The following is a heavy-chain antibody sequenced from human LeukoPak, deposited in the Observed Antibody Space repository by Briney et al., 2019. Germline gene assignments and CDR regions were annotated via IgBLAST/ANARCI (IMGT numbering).Heavy chain of an antibody. D-gene: IGHD6-19*01. Sequence: ASVKVSCKASGYTFTGYYMHWVRQAPGQGLEWMGRINPNSGGTNYAQKFQGGVTMTRDTSISTAYMELSRLRSDDTAVYYCVLLSIAVAGIPDYWGQGTLVTVSS. CDR3: VLLSIAVAGIPDY. J-gene: IGHJ4*02. CDR2: INPNSGGT. CDR1: GYTFTGYY. V-gene: IGHV1-2*06.